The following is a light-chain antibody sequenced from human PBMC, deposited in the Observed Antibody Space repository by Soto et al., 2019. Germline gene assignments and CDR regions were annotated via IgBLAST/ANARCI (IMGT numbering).Light chain of an antibody. Sequence: EIVLTQSPGTLSLSPGERATLSCRASQSVSNNYIAWYQQKPGQAPRLLIFGSSDRATGIPDMFSGSGSGTDFTLTISRLEPEDFAVYYCHQYGSSPPYTFGQGTNLEI. CDR2: GSS. CDR3: HQYGSSPPYT. J-gene: IGKJ2*01. V-gene: IGKV3-20*01. CDR1: QSVSNNY.